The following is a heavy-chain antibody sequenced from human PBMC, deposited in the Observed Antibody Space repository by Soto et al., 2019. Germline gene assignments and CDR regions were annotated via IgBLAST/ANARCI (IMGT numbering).Heavy chain of an antibody. CDR2: ISGSGGST. D-gene: IGHD5-18*01. CDR1: GFTFSSYA. V-gene: IGHV3-23*01. CDR3: SLTWIQLDFDY. Sequence: VGSLRLSCAASGFTFSSYAMSWVRQAPGKGLEWVSAISGSGGSTYYADSVKGRFTISRDNSKNTLYLQMNSLRAEDTAVYYCSLTWIQLDFDYWGQGTLVTVSS. J-gene: IGHJ4*02.